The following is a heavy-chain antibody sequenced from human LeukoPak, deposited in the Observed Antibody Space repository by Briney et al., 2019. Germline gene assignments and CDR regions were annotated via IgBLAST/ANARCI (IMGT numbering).Heavy chain of an antibody. Sequence: PGGSLRLSCAASGFTFDDYALHWVRQAPGKGLEWVSGISWNSGSIGYADSVKGRFTISRDNAKNSLYLQMNSLRAEDTALYYCAKFVGDRRDPYDYWGQGTLVTVSS. J-gene: IGHJ4*02. CDR1: GFTFDDYA. CDR2: ISWNSGSI. V-gene: IGHV3-9*01. D-gene: IGHD2-21*02. CDR3: AKFVGDRRDPYDY.